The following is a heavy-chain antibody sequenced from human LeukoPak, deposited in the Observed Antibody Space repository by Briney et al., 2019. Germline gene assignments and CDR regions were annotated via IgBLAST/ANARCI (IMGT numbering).Heavy chain of an antibody. V-gene: IGHV3-9*01. CDR1: GFIFDDYA. CDR2: ISRNSGSI. J-gene: IGHJ4*02. Sequence: GGSLRLSCAASGFIFDDYAMHWVRQAPGKGLEWISGISRNSGSISYGDSVKGRFTISRDNAKNCLYLQMKSLRVEDTALYYCTKGWELISAFDYWGQGTLVTVSS. CDR3: TKGWELISAFDY. D-gene: IGHD1-26*01.